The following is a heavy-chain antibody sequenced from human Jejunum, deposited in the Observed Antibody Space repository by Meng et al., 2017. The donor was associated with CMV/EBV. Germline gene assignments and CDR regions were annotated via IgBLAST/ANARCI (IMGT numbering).Heavy chain of an antibody. J-gene: IGHJ4*02. D-gene: IGHD3-3*01. CDR2: IHDTGST. Sequence: RPESGPGLVKPSQTLSLTCSGSGGSIGSGDYYWSWIRQPPGKGLEWIGYIHDTGSTYYNPSLKSRVDISLGTSRNHFSLALSSVTAEDTAVYFCARGSIFVSFDSWGQGTLVTVSS. CDR3: ARGSIFVSFDS. CDR1: GGSIGSGDYY. V-gene: IGHV4-30-4*08.